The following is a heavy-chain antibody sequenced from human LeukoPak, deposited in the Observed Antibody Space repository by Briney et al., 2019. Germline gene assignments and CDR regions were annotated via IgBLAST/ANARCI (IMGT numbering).Heavy chain of an antibody. CDR1: GGSISSGSYY. CDR2: MYYSGTT. CDR3: ARHPPRDGSAFDY. Sequence: SETLSLICTVSGGSISSGSYYWGWIRQPPGKGLEWIASMYYSGTTFYSPSLKSRVTISVDTSKNQLSLKLGSVTAADTAVYYCARHPPRDGSAFDYWGQGTLVTVSS. J-gene: IGHJ4*02. V-gene: IGHV4-39*01.